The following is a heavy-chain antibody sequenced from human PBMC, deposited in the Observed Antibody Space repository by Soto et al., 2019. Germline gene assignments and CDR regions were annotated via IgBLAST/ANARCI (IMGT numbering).Heavy chain of an antibody. D-gene: IGHD3-10*01. CDR1: GGSFSGYY. CDR2: INHSGST. Sequence: SETLSLACAVYGGSFSGYYWTWIRQPPGTGLEWIGEINHSGSTNYNPSLKSRVTISVDTSKNQFSLKLTSVTAADTAVYYCARDKITDLFDYWGQGTLVTVS. J-gene: IGHJ4*02. CDR3: ARDKITDLFDY. V-gene: IGHV4-34*01.